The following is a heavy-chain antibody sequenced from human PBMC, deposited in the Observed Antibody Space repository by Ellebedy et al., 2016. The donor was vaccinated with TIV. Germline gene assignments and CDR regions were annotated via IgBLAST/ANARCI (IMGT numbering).Heavy chain of an antibody. CDR2: INPIGGST. Sequence: AASVKVSCKASGYTFTSYFIYWVRQAPGQGLEWMGVINPIGGSTTYAQKLQGRVAMTRDTSTSTVYMELSSLRSEDTAVYYCVRDLYTADYRDYWGQGTLVTVSS. J-gene: IGHJ4*02. CDR1: GYTFTSYF. CDR3: VRDLYTADYRDY. D-gene: IGHD4-11*01. V-gene: IGHV1-46*01.